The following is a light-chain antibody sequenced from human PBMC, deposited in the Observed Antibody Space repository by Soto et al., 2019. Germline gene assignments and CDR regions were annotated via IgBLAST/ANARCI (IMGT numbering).Light chain of an antibody. CDR2: DAS. CDR1: QSITNW. Sequence: DIQMTQSPSTLSASVGDRLSITCRASQSITNWLAWYQQKPGKAPKLLIYDASSLGTGVPSRFSGSGSGTDFTFTISGLQPEDIATYYCQQYDSLPLTFGGGTKVEIK. V-gene: IGKV1-33*01. J-gene: IGKJ4*01. CDR3: QQYDSLPLT.